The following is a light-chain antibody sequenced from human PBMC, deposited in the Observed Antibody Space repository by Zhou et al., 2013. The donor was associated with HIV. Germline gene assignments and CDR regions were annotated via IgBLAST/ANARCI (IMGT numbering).Light chain of an antibody. CDR1: QDIGKS. CDR2: DAS. CDR3: QQFASLPYT. J-gene: IGKJ4*01. V-gene: IGKV1-33*01. Sequence: DIQMTQSPFPLSASIGDRVTLTCRASQDIGKSLNWYQQKSGRAPKLLISDASHMQAGVPARFSGSGSGTSFTFTINNLQPEDIATYYCQQFASLPYTFGGGTPVEIK.